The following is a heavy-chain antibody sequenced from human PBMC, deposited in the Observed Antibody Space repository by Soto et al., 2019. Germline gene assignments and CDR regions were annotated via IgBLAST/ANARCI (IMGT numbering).Heavy chain of an antibody. J-gene: IGHJ4*02. D-gene: IGHD4-4*01. CDR1: GGSISSGGYY. V-gene: IGHV4-31*03. CDR2: IYYSGST. CDR3: ASTEMTTVTRFDY. Sequence: SETLSLTCTVSGGSISSGGYYWSWIRQHPGKGLEWIGYIYYSGSTYYNPSLKSRVTISVDTSKNQFSLKLSSVTAADTAVYYCASTEMTTVTRFDYWGQGTLVTVSS.